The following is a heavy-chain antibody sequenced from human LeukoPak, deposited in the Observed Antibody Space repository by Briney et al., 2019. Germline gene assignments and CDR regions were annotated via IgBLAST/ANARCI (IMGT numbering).Heavy chain of an antibody. CDR2: ISPGGDAV. CDR1: GITLSNYG. Sequence: PGGSLRLSCAVSGITLSNYGMSWVRQAPGKGLEWVAYISPGGDAVYFADSVRGRITISRDNAKNSLFLQMSSLTAEDTAVYYCSGGRDITVAGPGGYFDYWGQGSLVTVSS. D-gene: IGHD6-19*01. CDR3: SGGRDITVAGPGGYFDY. J-gene: IGHJ4*02. V-gene: IGHV3-11*01.